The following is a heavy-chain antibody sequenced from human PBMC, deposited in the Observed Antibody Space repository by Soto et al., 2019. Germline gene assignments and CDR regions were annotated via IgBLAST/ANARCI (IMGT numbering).Heavy chain of an antibody. D-gene: IGHD3-10*01. Sequence: QVQLVQSGAELKKPGSSVKVSCKTSGGTFSSYAIAWVRQAPGQGLEWVGGIIPIFGTAKYAQKFQGRVTINADESTSTAYMELSRLRSEDTAMYYCARRGGNTWYLDYCGHGTLVTVSS. CDR1: GGTFSSYA. CDR2: IIPIFGTA. J-gene: IGHJ4*01. CDR3: ARRGGNTWYLDY. V-gene: IGHV1-69*01.